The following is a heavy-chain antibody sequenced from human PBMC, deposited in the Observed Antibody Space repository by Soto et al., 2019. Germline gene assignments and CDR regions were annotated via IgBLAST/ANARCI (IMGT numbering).Heavy chain of an antibody. V-gene: IGHV1-69*13. CDR1: GGTFSSYA. D-gene: IGHD3-22*01. Sequence: RASVKVSCKASGGTFSSYAISWVRQAPGQGLEWMGGIIPIFGTANYAQKFQGRVTITADESTSTAYMELSSLRSEDTAVYYCARDQVERYYDSSGYPNDAFDIWGQGTMVTVSS. CDR3: ARDQVERYYDSSGYPNDAFDI. CDR2: IIPIFGTA. J-gene: IGHJ3*02.